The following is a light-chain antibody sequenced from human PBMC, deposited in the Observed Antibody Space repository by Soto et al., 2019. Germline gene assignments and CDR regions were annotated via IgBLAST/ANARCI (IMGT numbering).Light chain of an antibody. V-gene: IGLV2-11*01. CDR2: DVS. Sequence: QSVLTQPRSVSGSPGQSVTISCTGTSSDVGGYNYVSWYQQHPGKAPKLMIYDVSKRPSGVPDRFSASKSGNTASLTISGLQAEDEADYYCCSFAGSFTDVFGTGTQLTVL. CDR1: SSDVGGYNY. J-gene: IGLJ1*01. CDR3: CSFAGSFTDV.